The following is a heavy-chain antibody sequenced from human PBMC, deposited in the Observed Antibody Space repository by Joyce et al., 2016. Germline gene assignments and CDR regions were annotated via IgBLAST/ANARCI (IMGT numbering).Heavy chain of an antibody. V-gene: IGHV3-33*01. D-gene: IGHD4-23*01. CDR3: ARVPAYDRWFFDY. Sequence: QVQLVESGGGVVQPGTSLRLSCAPSGFTVTSPVVHWVRQAPGQGLEWWAVIWYDGSAAYYADSVRGRFTISRDDSNNRLYLHMDALRAEDTAVYYCARVPAYDRWFFDYWGQGTLVTVSS. CDR1: GFTVTSPV. CDR2: IWYDGSAA. J-gene: IGHJ4*02.